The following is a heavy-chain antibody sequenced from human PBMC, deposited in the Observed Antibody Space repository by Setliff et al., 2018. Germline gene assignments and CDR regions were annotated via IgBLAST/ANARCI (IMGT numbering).Heavy chain of an antibody. V-gene: IGHV4-59*08. CDR2: MHYSGST. J-gene: IGHJ4*02. D-gene: IGHD3-10*01. CDR1: GGPISSFC. Sequence: SETLSLTCTVSGGPISSFCWSGIRQPPGKGLEWIGYMHYSGSTNYNPSLKSRVTISVYTSKNQFSLKWSSVTAADTAVYYCARAGYYGSGTYTLWGQGTLVTVSS. CDR3: ARAGYYGSGTYTL.